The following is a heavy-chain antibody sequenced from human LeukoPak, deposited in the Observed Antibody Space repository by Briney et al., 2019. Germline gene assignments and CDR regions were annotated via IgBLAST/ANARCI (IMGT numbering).Heavy chain of an antibody. Sequence: PGRSLRLSCAASGFTFSSYGMHWVRQAPGKGLEWVAVIWYDGSNKYYADSVKGRFTISRDNSKNTLYLQMNSLRAEDTAVYYCARDFWTTVTTEDYDYYGMDVWGQGTTVTVSS. CDR1: GFTFSSYG. CDR3: ARDFWTTVTTEDYDYYGMDV. D-gene: IGHD4-17*01. J-gene: IGHJ6*02. V-gene: IGHV3-33*01. CDR2: IWYDGSNK.